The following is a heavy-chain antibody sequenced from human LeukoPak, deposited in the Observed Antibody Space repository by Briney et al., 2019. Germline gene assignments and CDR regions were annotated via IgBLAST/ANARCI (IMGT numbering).Heavy chain of an antibody. Sequence: ASVKVSCKGSVGTVISYGISWVRQGPGQGGEWGGGSIPIFGITNYARKFQGRVTITADQSTSTPYLELSSLRSEDPAVYYCARDSTAVAGGNWFDPWGQGTLVTVS. V-gene: IGHV1-69*17. CDR3: ARDSTAVAGGNWFDP. J-gene: IGHJ5*02. CDR2: SIPIFGIT. D-gene: IGHD6-19*01. CDR1: VGTVISYG.